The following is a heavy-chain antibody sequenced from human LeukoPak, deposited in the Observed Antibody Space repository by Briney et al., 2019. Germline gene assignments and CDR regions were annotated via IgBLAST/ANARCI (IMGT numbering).Heavy chain of an antibody. CDR3: ARVGLTMVRGVIISGYYYYYMDV. D-gene: IGHD3-10*01. J-gene: IGHJ6*03. CDR1: GGSFSGYY. V-gene: IGHV4-34*01. CDR2: INRSGST. Sequence: SETLSLTCAVYGGSFSGYYWSWIRQPPGKGLEWIGEINRSGSTNYNPSLKSRVTISVDTSKNQFSLKLSSVTAADTAVYYCARVGLTMVRGVIISGYYYYYMDVWGKGTTVTVSS.